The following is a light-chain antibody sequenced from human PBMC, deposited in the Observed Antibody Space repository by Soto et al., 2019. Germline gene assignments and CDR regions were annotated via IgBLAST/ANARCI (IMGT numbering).Light chain of an antibody. V-gene: IGKV1-33*01. J-gene: IGKJ1*01. Sequence: IQMTQSPSSLSTSVGDRVTITCQASQDINHHLNWYQQKPGKAPKLLIYYASNLETGVPSKFSGSGSGTDFIFTISSLQPEDIATYYCQQFHTLPWTFGQGTKVEIE. CDR3: QQFHTLPWT. CDR2: YAS. CDR1: QDINHH.